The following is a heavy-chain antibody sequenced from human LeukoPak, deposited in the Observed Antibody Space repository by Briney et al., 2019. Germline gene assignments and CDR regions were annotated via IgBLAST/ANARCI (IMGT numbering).Heavy chain of an antibody. CDR1: GFTFDDYA. D-gene: IGHD3-10*01. Sequence: HSGGSLRLSCAASGFTFDDYAMSWVRQAPGKGLEWVSTISGRSVSSNYADSVKGRFTISRDNSKDTLYLLMNSLRAEDTAVYYCAKGRLMVRGVTLLDNWGQGTLVIVSS. J-gene: IGHJ4*02. CDR2: ISGRSVSS. CDR3: AKGRLMVRGVTLLDN. V-gene: IGHV3-23*01.